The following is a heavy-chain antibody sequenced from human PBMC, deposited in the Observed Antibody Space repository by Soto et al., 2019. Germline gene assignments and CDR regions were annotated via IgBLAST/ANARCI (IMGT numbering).Heavy chain of an antibody. CDR3: ARGGGRWLNFYPY. J-gene: IGHJ4*02. V-gene: IGHV1-69*06. CDR1: GGTFSSYA. D-gene: IGHD3-10*01. CDR2: IIPIFGTA. Sequence: QVQLVQSGAEVKKPGSSVKVSCKASGGTFSSYAISWVRQAPGQGLEWMGGIIPIFGTANYAQKFQGRVKFPGDKPTSTAYRGGSSLRSEDTAVYYCARGGGRWLNFYPYWGQGTLVTVSS.